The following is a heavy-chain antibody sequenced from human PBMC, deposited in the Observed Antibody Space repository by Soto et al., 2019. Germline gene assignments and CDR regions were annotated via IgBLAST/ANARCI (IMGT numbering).Heavy chain of an antibody. J-gene: IGHJ4*02. D-gene: IGHD6-25*01. CDR1: GGSISSYY. CDR2: IYYSGST. Sequence: SETLSLTCTVSGGSISSYYWSWIRQPPGKGLEWIGYIYYSGSTNYNPSLKSRVTISVDTSKNQFSLKLSSVTAADTAVYYCARHTGSGLGAQDYWGQGTLVTVSS. CDR3: ARHTGSGLGAQDY. V-gene: IGHV4-59*08.